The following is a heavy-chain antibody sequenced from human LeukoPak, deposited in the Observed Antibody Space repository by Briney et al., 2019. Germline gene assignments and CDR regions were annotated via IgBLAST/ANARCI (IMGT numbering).Heavy chain of an antibody. CDR2: IIPIFGTA. V-gene: IGHV1-69*05. Sequence: SVKVSCKASGYTFTSYGISWVRQAPGQGLEWMGGIIPIFGTANYAQKFQGRVTITTDESTSTAYMELSSLRSEDTAVYYCARALIAVAGLDAFDIWGQGTMVTVSS. CDR3: ARALIAVAGLDAFDI. CDR1: GYTFTSYG. D-gene: IGHD6-19*01. J-gene: IGHJ3*02.